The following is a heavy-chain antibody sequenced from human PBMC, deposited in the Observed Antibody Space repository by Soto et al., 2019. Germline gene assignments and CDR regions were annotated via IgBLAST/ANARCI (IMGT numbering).Heavy chain of an antibody. CDR3: ARARIVVVPAALDAFDI. CDR2: INPSGGST. D-gene: IGHD2-2*01. J-gene: IGHJ3*02. V-gene: IGHV1-46*03. Sequence: GASVKVSCKASGYTFTSYYMHWVRQAPGQGLEWMGIINPSGGSTSYAQKFQGRVTMTRDTSTSTVYMELSSLRSEDTAVYYCARARIVVVPAALDAFDIWGQGTMVTVSS. CDR1: GYTFTSYY.